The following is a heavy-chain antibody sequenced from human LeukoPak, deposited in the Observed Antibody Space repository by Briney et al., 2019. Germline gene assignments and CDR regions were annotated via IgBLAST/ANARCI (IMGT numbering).Heavy chain of an antibody. CDR1: GYTFTSYG. CDR3: AGFFYDNSGDAFDI. D-gene: IGHD3-22*01. Sequence: SVKVSCKAGGYTFTSYGISWVRQAPGQGLEWMGGLIPIYGSPNYAQKFQGRLTITSDESTRTVYMELSSLRPEDSAVHYCAGFFYDNSGDAFDIWGQGTMVTVSS. CDR2: LIPIYGSP. V-gene: IGHV1-69*13. J-gene: IGHJ3*02.